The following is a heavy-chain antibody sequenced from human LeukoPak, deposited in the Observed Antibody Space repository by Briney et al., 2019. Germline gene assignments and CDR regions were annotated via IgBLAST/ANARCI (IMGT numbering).Heavy chain of an antibody. Sequence: PGGSLRLSCAASGFTFSSYAMHWVRQAPGKGLEWVAVISYDGSNKYYADSVKGRFTISRDNSKNTLYLQMNSLRAEDTAVYYCASSSGSGSYLDYWGQGTLVTVSS. CDR2: ISYDGSNK. CDR1: GFTFSSYA. J-gene: IGHJ4*02. V-gene: IGHV3-30*04. D-gene: IGHD3-10*01. CDR3: ASSSGSGSYLDY.